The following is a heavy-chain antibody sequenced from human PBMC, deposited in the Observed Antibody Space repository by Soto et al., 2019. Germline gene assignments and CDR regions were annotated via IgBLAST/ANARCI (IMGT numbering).Heavy chain of an antibody. J-gene: IGHJ3*02. V-gene: IGHV4-59*01. Sequence: SETLSLTCTVSGGSISSYYWSWIRQPPGKGLEWIGYIYYSGSTNYNPSLKSRVTISVDTSKNQFSLKLSSVTAADTAVYYCARLGGYCTNGVCYTGAFDIWGQGTMVTVSS. D-gene: IGHD2-8*01. CDR3: ARLGGYCTNGVCYTGAFDI. CDR2: IYYSGST. CDR1: GGSISSYY.